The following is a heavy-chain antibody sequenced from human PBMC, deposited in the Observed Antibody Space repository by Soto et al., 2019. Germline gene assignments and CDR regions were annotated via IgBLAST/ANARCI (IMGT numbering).Heavy chain of an antibody. CDR2: ISAYNGNT. CDR1: GYTFTGYG. J-gene: IGHJ6*02. Sequence: QVQLVQSGAEVKKPGASVKVSCKASGYTFTGYGISWVRQAPGQGLEWMRWISAYNGNTNYAQKLQGRVTMTTDTSTSTAYQELRSLRSDDTAVYYCAREAVIRGVDNYGMDVWGQGTTVTVSS. CDR3: AREAVIRGVDNYGMDV. V-gene: IGHV1-18*01. D-gene: IGHD3-10*01.